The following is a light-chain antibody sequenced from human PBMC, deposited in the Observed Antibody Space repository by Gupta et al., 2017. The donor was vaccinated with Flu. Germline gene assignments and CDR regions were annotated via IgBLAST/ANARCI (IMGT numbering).Light chain of an antibody. CDR1: SSNIGSNT. J-gene: IGLJ2*01. Sequence: QSVLTQPPSASGTPGQRVTISCSGSSSNIGSNTVNWYQQLPGTAPKLLIESNTQRPSGVPDRFSGSKSGTSASLAISGLQSEDEADYYGAAWDDSLHGDVVFGGRTKLTVL. CDR3: AAWDDSLHGDVV. CDR2: SNT. V-gene: IGLV1-44*01.